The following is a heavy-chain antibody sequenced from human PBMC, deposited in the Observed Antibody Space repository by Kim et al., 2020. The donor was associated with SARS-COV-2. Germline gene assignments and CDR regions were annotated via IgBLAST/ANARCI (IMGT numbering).Heavy chain of an antibody. Sequence: KGRFTISRDDSKSIAYLQMNSLKTEDTAVYYCTRDPVVYSYGYPNNWFDPWGQGTLVTVSS. V-gene: IGHV3-49*02. D-gene: IGHD5-18*01. CDR3: TRDPVVYSYGYPNNWFDP. J-gene: IGHJ5*02.